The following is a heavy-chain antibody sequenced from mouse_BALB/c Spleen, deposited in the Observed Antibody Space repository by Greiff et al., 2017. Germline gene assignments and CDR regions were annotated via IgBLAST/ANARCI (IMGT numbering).Heavy chain of an antibody. CDR1: GYTFTSYY. J-gene: IGHJ2*01. Sequence: QVQLQQSGPELVKPGASVKMSCKASGYTFTSYYIHWVKQRPGQGLEWIGWIYPGDGSTKYNEKFKGKTTLTADKSSSTAYMLLSSLTSEDSAIYFCAPMIGDYWGQGTTLTVSA. CDR3: APMIGDY. D-gene: IGHD2-3*01. V-gene: IGHV1S56*01. CDR2: IYPGDGST.